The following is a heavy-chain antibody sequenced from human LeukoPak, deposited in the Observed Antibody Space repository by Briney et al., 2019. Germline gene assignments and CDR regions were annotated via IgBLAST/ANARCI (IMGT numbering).Heavy chain of an antibody. CDR3: ARDQRWTPSLLEGTCLDY. CDR1: GFTFSSYS. D-gene: IGHD1-1*01. Sequence: GGSLRLSCAASGFTFSSYSMNWVRQAPGKGLEWVSSISSSSSYIYYADSVKGRFTISRDNAKNSPYLQMNSLRAEDTAVYYCARDQRWTPSLLEGTCLDYWGQGTLVTVSS. V-gene: IGHV3-21*01. J-gene: IGHJ4*02. CDR2: ISSSSSYI.